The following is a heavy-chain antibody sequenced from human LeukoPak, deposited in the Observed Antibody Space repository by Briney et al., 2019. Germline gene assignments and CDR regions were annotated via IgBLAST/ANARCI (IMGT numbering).Heavy chain of an antibody. CDR3: ARDRGSSGWYEFDY. J-gene: IGHJ4*02. V-gene: IGHV3-7*01. Sequence: GGSLRLSCAASGFTSSSYWMSWVRQAPGKGLEWVANIKQDGSEKYYVDSVKGRFTISRGNAKNSLYLQMNSLRAEDTAVYYCARDRGSSGWYEFDYWGQGTLVTVSS. CDR2: IKQDGSEK. CDR1: GFTSSSYW. D-gene: IGHD6-19*01.